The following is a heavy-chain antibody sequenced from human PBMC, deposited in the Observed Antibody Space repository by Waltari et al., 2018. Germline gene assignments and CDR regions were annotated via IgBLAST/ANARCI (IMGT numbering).Heavy chain of an antibody. Sequence: QVQLQESGPGLVKPSETLSLTCTVSGGSISSHYWSWIRQPPGMGLEWIGYIYYSGSTNYNPSLKSRVTISVDTSKNQFSLKLSSVTAADTAVYYCARSPSSVTGYFQHWGQGTLVTVSS. CDR3: ARSPSSVTGYFQH. J-gene: IGHJ1*01. D-gene: IGHD6-25*01. CDR2: IYYSGST. CDR1: GGSISSHY. V-gene: IGHV4-59*11.